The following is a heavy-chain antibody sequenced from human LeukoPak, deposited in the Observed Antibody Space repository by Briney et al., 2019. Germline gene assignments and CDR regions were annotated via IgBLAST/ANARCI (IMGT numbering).Heavy chain of an antibody. V-gene: IGHV3-23*01. CDR3: AKGRGGYYYHYYMDV. Sequence: PGGSLRLSCAASGFTFSSYAMSWVRQAPGKGLEWVSAISGSGGSTYYADSVKGRFTISRDNSKNTLYLQMNSLRAEDTAVYYCAKGRGGYYYHYYMDVWGKGTTVTVSS. CDR1: GFTFSSYA. J-gene: IGHJ6*03. CDR2: ISGSGGST.